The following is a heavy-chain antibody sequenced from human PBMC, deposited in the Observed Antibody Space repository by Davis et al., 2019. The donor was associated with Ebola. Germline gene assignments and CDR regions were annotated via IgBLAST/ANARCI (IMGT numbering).Heavy chain of an antibody. V-gene: IGHV1-24*01. Sequence: ASVKVSCKASGYTFTSYAMHWVRQAPGQRLEWMGGFDPEDGETIYAQKFQGRVTMTEDTSTDTAYMELSSLRSEDTAVYYCATDSSSSSLVGWFDPWGQGTLVTVSS. J-gene: IGHJ5*02. D-gene: IGHD6-6*01. CDR2: FDPEDGET. CDR3: ATDSSSSSLVGWFDP. CDR1: GYTFTSYA.